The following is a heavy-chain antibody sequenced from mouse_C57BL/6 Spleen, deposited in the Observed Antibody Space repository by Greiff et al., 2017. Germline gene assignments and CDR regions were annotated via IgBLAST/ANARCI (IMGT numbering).Heavy chain of an antibody. J-gene: IGHJ2*01. Sequence: VKLVESGAELVRPGASVTLSCKASGYTFTDYEMHWVKQTPVHGLEWIGAIDPETGGTAYNQKFKGKAILTADKSSSTAYMELRSLTSEDSAVYYCTRHYYGSSYVREFDYWGQGTTLTVSS. CDR2: IDPETGGT. D-gene: IGHD1-1*01. CDR1: GYTFTDYE. CDR3: TRHYYGSSYVREFDY. V-gene: IGHV1-15*01.